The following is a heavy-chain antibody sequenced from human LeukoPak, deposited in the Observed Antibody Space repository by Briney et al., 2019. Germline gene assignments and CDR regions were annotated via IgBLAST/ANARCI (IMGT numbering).Heavy chain of an antibody. CDR2: IKHDGSEK. V-gene: IGHV3-7*01. Sequence: GGSLRLSCADSGFTFSSYWMNWVRQAPGEGLEWVANIKHDGSEKYYADFVKGRFTISRDNAKNSLYLQMDSLRAEDTAVYYCARDAGHSGYDLLDYWGQGTLVTVSS. J-gene: IGHJ4*02. CDR3: ARDAGHSGYDLLDY. D-gene: IGHD5-12*01. CDR1: GFTFSSYW.